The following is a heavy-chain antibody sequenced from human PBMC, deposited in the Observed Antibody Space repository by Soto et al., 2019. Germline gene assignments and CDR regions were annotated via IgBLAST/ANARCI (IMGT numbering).Heavy chain of an antibody. D-gene: IGHD3-16*02. Sequence: ASVKVSCKASGYTFTSYAMHWMRQAPGQRLEWMGWINTGNGNTKYSQKFQGRVTITRDTSATTAYMELSSLRTEDTGVYYCARGQGGYLDSLAYWGQGTRVTVSS. CDR3: ARGQGGYLDSLAY. V-gene: IGHV1-3*04. CDR1: GYTFTSYA. CDR2: INTGNGNT. J-gene: IGHJ4*02.